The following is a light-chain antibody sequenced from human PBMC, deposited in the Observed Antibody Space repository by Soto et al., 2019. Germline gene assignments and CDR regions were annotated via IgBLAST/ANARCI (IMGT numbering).Light chain of an antibody. V-gene: IGLV2-14*01. CDR3: SSYTISSTLV. Sequence: QSALTQPASVSGSPGQSITISCTGTSSDVGGYNYVSWYQQHPGKAPKLMIYEVSNRPSGVSNRFSGSKSGNTASLTMSGLQAEDEAEYYCSSYTISSTLVFGGWTKLTVL. J-gene: IGLJ2*01. CDR1: SSDVGGYNY. CDR2: EVS.